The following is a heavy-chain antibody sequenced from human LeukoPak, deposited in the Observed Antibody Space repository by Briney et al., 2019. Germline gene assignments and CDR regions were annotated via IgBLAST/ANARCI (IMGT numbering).Heavy chain of an antibody. CDR3: ARRRQLWYLYYFDY. V-gene: IGHV4-34*01. D-gene: IGHD5-18*01. CDR1: GGSLCGYY. CDR2: INHSGST. Sequence: SDTLSLPCAVYGGSLCGYYGRCIRQPPGKGLECIGEINHSGSTNYNPSLKSRVTISVDTSKNQFSLKLSSVTAADTAVYYCARRRQLWYLYYFDYWGQGTLVTVSS. J-gene: IGHJ4*02.